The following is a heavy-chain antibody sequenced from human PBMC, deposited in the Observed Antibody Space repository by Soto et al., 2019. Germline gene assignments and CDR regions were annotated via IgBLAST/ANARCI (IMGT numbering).Heavy chain of an antibody. CDR3: ARSYSSSWYYYGMDV. D-gene: IGHD6-13*01. Sequence: QVQLQESGPGLVKPSGTLSLTCAVSGGSISSSNWWSWVRQPPGKGLEWIGEIYHSGSTNYNPSLKSSVTISVDKSKNQFSMKLSSVTAADRAVYYCARSYSSSWYYYGMDVWGQGTTVTVSS. CDR1: GGSISSSNW. CDR2: IYHSGST. V-gene: IGHV4-4*02. J-gene: IGHJ6*02.